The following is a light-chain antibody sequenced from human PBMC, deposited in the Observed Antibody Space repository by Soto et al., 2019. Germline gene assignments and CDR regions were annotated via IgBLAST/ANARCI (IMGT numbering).Light chain of an antibody. J-gene: IGLJ3*02. Sequence: QSALTQPRSVSGSPGQSVTISCTGTSSDVGGYNYVSWYQQHPGEAPKLMIYDVGKRPSGVPDRFSRSKSGNTASLTISGLQAEDEADYYCCSYAGSYSWVFGGGTKLTVL. CDR1: SSDVGGYNY. CDR3: CSYAGSYSWV. CDR2: DVG. V-gene: IGLV2-11*01.